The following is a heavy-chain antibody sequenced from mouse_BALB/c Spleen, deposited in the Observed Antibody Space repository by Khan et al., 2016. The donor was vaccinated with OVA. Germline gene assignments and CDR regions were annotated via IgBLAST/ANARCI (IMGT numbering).Heavy chain of an antibody. Sequence: QVQLQQSGGDLMKPGASVKISCKATGYTFSSYWIEWVKQRPGHGLEWIGQIFPGSVSTTYTEKFKGKATFTADTSSNTAYMQLSSLPSEDSAVYYCGRGGYGGFAYWGQGTLVTVSA. D-gene: IGHD2-2*01. CDR1: GYTFSSYW. CDR3: GRGGYGGFAY. CDR2: IFPGSVST. J-gene: IGHJ3*01. V-gene: IGHV1-9*01.